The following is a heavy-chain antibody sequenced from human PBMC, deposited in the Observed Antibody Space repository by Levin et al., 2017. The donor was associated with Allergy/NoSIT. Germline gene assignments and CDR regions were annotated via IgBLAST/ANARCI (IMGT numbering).Heavy chain of an antibody. Sequence: PGGSLRLSCAASGFTFSSYGMHWVRQAPGKGLEWVAVIWFDGSNKYYADSVKGRFTISRDNSKNTLYLQMNSLRAEDTAVYYCARDIFGRGLTIFGGDYWGQGTLVTVSS. CDR3: ARDIFGRGLTIFGGDY. J-gene: IGHJ4*02. CDR2: IWFDGSNK. CDR1: GFTFSSYG. D-gene: IGHD3-3*01. V-gene: IGHV3-33*01.